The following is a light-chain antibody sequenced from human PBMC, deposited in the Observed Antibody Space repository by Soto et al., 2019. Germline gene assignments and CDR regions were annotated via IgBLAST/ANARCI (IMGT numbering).Light chain of an antibody. CDR1: QSISSY. Sequence: DIQITQSPSSLSASVGDRVTITCRASQSISSYLNWYQQKPGKAPKLLIYAAYSLQSGVPSRFSGSGSGTEFTLTINSLQPDDFATYYCQHNNSYSEAFGQGTRWIS. CDR3: QHNNSYSEA. CDR2: AAY. J-gene: IGKJ1*01. V-gene: IGKV1-39*01.